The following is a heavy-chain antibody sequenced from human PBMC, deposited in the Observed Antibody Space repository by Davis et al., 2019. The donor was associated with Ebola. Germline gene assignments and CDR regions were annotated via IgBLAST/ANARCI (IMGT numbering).Heavy chain of an antibody. J-gene: IGHJ4*02. CDR1: GYTFPRYY. V-gene: IGHV1-46*01. CDR2: INPSDDNS. D-gene: IGHD2-15*01. Sequence: AASVKVSFKASGYTFPRYYVHWVRQAPGQGGEWMGIINPSDDNSKFPQKFHGSVNMTTDTSMSTVDMELSGLRADDTAMYYCARVILWWDDDGGSPTTYYCEFWGQGAVVTVSS. CDR3: ARVILWWDDDGGSPTTYYCEF.